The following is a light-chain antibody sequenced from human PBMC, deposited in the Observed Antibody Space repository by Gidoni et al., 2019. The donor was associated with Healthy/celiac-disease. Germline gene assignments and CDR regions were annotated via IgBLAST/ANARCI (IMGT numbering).Light chain of an antibody. CDR1: SPNIGSNT. J-gene: IGLJ3*02. CDR2: RNN. V-gene: IGLV1-44*01. Sequence: QSVLTQPPSASGTPGQRVTISCSGSSPNIGSNTVNWYQQLPGTAPKLLIYRNNQRPSGVPDRFSGSESGTSAARAISGLQSEDEADYYCAAWDDSLNGWVFGGGTKLTVL. CDR3: AAWDDSLNGWV.